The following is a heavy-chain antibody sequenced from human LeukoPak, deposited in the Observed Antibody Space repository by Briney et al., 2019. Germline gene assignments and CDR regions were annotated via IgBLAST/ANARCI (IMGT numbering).Heavy chain of an antibody. D-gene: IGHD3-9*01. V-gene: IGHV3-21*01. CDR3: ARDLTPYYDILTGPSWGYGMDV. CDR1: GFTFSSYS. CDR2: ISSSSSYI. J-gene: IGHJ6*04. Sequence: PGGSLRLSCAASGFTFSSYSMNWVCQAPGKGLEWVSSISSSSSYIYYADSVKGRFTISRDNAKNSLYLQMNSLRAEDTAVYYCARDLTPYYDILTGPSWGYGMDVWGKGTTVTVSS.